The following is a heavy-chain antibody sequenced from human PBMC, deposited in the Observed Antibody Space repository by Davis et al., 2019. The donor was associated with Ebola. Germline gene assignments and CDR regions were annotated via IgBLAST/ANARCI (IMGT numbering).Heavy chain of an antibody. Sequence: PSETLSRTCTVSGGSISSGGSYWTWIRQHPGKGLEWIGYIYYSGSTYYKTSLKSRVTISLDTSKNQFSLNLYSVTAADTAVYYCARDLRYDSSGYDYYFYMDVWGKGTTVTVSS. J-gene: IGHJ6*03. CDR2: IYYSGST. V-gene: IGHV4-31*03. CDR3: ARDLRYDSSGYDYYFYMDV. CDR1: GGSISSGGSY. D-gene: IGHD3-22*01.